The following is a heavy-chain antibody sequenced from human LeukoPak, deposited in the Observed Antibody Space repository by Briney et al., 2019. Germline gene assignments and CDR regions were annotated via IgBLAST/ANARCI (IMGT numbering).Heavy chain of an antibody. Sequence: PSGTLSLTCTVSGGSISSSSFYWDWIRQPPGKGLEWIGSMFYSGSTYYNPSLKSRITISVDTSKNQFSLKLSSVTAADTAVYYYARHSRSGYSDYESAFDIWGQGTMVIVSS. J-gene: IGHJ3*02. CDR2: MFYSGST. CDR1: GGSISSSSFY. CDR3: ARHSRSGYSDYESAFDI. D-gene: IGHD5-12*01. V-gene: IGHV4-39*01.